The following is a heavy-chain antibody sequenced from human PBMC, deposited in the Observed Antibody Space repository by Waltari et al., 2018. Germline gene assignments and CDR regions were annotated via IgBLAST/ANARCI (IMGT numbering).Heavy chain of an antibody. CDR2: IIPILGTT. CDR1: GGNFYIYT. D-gene: IGHD6-19*01. CDR3: AREGSGWHNGHNWFDP. V-gene: IGHV1-69*11. J-gene: IGHJ5*02. Sequence: QGQLVQSGADVKKPGSSVKVSCKAAGGNFYIYTFIWLQQAPGQGIEWMGRIIPILGTTNYAQKFLDRVSISADEYTSTVYMEVNSLRFEDTAVYYCAREGSGWHNGHNWFDPWGQGTLVTVSS.